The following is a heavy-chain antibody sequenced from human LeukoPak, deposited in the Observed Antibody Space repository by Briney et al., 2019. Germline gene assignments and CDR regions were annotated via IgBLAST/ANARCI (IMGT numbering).Heavy chain of an antibody. Sequence: GGSLRLSCAASGFTFDDYAMHWVRQAPGKGLEWVSSISSTSSNTYCADSLKGRFTISRDNAKNSLYLQMNSLRAEDTAVYYCARDESGYGFDYWGQGTLVTVSS. CDR1: GFTFDDYA. CDR3: ARDESGYGFDY. V-gene: IGHV3-21*01. CDR2: ISSTSSNT. J-gene: IGHJ4*02. D-gene: IGHD5-18*01.